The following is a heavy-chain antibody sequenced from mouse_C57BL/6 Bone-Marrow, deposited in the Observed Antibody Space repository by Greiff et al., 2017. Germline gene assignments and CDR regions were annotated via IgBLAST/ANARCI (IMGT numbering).Heavy chain of an antibody. J-gene: IGHJ3*01. Sequence: EVQLVESGAELVRPGASVKLSCTASGFNIKDDYMHWVKQRPEQGLEWIGWIDPENGDTEYASKFQGKATITADTSSNTAYLQLSSLTSEDTAVYYCTSRIYYDYGLFAYWGQGTLVTVSA. V-gene: IGHV14-4*01. CDR2: IDPENGDT. CDR1: GFNIKDDY. CDR3: TSRIYYDYGLFAY. D-gene: IGHD2-4*01.